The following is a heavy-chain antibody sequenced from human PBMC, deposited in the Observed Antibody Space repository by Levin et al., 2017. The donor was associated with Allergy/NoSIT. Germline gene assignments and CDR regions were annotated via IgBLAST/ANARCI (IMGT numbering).Heavy chain of an antibody. V-gene: IGHV1-46*01. D-gene: IGHD6-19*01. CDR2: INLSGGGT. Sequence: ASVKVSCKASGYTFTDYFMHWVRQAPGQGLEWMGVINLSGGGTAYPQKFQGRVTMTRDTSTSTVYMELSSLRSEDTAVYYCTRERVLYSSGNYYYYGMDVWGQGTTVTVSS. CDR1: GYTFTDYF. CDR3: TRERVLYSSGNYYYYGMDV. J-gene: IGHJ6*02.